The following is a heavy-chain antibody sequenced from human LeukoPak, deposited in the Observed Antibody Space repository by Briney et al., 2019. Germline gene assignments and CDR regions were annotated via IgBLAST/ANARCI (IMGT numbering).Heavy chain of an antibody. D-gene: IGHD2-15*01. CDR2: ISSSGSTI. J-gene: IGHJ6*03. Sequence: GGSLRLSCAASGFTFSSYSMNWVRQAPGKGLEWVSSISSSGSTIYYADSVKGRFTISRDNAKNSLYLQMNSLRAEDTAVYYCARVRVVAATRYYYYMDVWGKGTTVTISS. CDR1: GFTFSSYS. CDR3: ARVRVVAATRYYYYMDV. V-gene: IGHV3-48*04.